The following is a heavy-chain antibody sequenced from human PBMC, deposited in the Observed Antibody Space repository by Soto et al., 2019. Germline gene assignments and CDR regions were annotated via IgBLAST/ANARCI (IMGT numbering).Heavy chain of an antibody. J-gene: IGHJ4*02. V-gene: IGHV3-15*07. CDR3: AYDRDSRAVHFDS. CDR2: LKSKTNGGTA. CDR1: GLTLTDAW. D-gene: IGHD3-22*01. Sequence: EVQLVESGGGLVKPGESLRLSCTASGLTLTDAWMKWVRQAPGKGLEWGGRLKSKTNGGTAEYAAPVRGRFTILRDDSKNMLYLQMNSLKTEDTAVYYCAYDRDSRAVHFDSWGQGTLVTVSS.